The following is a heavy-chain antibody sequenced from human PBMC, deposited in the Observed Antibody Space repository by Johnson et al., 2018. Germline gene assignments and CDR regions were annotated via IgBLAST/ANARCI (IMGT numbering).Heavy chain of an antibody. J-gene: IGHJ3*02. Sequence: VQLVQSGGGLVQPGGSLRLSCAASGFTFSDYAMSWVRQAPGKGLEWVSDSVKGRFTISRDNFKNTLYLQMNGLRGEDTAVYYCAKSLHDRSGYYAFVIWGQGTMVTVSS. CDR1: GFTFSDYA. D-gene: IGHD3-22*01. CDR3: AKSLHDRSGYYAFVI. V-gene: IGHV3-23*04.